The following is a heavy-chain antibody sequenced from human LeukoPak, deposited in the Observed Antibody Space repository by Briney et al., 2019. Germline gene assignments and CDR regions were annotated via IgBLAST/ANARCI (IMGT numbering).Heavy chain of an antibody. CDR2: IYYSGST. J-gene: IGHJ6*03. D-gene: IGHD6-13*01. Sequence: PSETLSLTCTVSGGSISSYYWSWIRQPPGKGLEWIGYIYYSGSTNYNPSLKSRVTISVDTSKNQFSLKLSSVTAADTAVYYCAGLLGIAAAGSGKLRDYYYYMDVWGKGTTVTVSS. V-gene: IGHV4-59*01. CDR3: AGLLGIAAAGSGKLRDYYYYMDV. CDR1: GGSISSYY.